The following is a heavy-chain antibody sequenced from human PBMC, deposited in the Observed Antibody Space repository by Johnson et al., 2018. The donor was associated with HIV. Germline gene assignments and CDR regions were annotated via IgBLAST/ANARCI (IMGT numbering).Heavy chain of an antibody. CDR2: ISWNSGSI. D-gene: IGHD3-16*01. CDR1: GFTFDDYA. CDR3: ARVGPRSKGGHVDAFEI. Sequence: VQLVESGGGLVQPGRSLRLSCAASGFTFDDYAMHWVRQAPGKGLEWVSGISWNSGSIGYADSVKGRFTISRDHAKNSLFLQMSSRRAADTAVYYCARVGPRSKGGHVDAFEIWGQGTMVTVSS. J-gene: IGHJ3*02. V-gene: IGHV3-9*01.